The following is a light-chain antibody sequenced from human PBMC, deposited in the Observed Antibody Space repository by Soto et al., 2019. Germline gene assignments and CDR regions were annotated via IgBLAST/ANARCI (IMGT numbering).Light chain of an antibody. CDR2: TAS. CDR3: QQANSFPLS. V-gene: IGKV1-12*01. Sequence: DIQMTQSPSSVSASVGDRVTITCRASQGISSLLAWYQQKPGKAPNLLIHTASSLQSGVPSRFSGSRSGTDFTLTINSLQPEDFATYLCQQANSFPLSFGGGTKVEIK. CDR1: QGISSL. J-gene: IGKJ4*01.